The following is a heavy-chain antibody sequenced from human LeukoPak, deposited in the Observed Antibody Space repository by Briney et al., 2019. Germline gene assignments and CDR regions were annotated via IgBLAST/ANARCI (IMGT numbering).Heavy chain of an antibody. Sequence: PGGSLRLSCAASGFTFSSYSMNWVRQAPGKGLEWVSYISSSSSTIYYADSVKGRFTISRDNAKNSLYLQMNSLRAEDTAVYYCARGVQYSRRAFDIWGQGTMVTVSS. D-gene: IGHD1-26*01. CDR1: GFTFSSYS. CDR3: ARGVQYSRRAFDI. V-gene: IGHV3-48*01. CDR2: ISSSSSTI. J-gene: IGHJ3*02.